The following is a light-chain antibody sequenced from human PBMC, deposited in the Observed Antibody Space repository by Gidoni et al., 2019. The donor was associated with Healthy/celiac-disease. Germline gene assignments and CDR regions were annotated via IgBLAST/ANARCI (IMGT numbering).Light chain of an antibody. V-gene: IGKV2-28*01. CDR3: MQALQTPT. CDR2: LGS. CDR1: QSLLHSNGYNY. J-gene: IGKJ1*01. Sequence: DIVMTQSPLSLPVTPGEPASISCRSSQSLLHSNGYNYLDWYLQKPGQSPQLLIYLGSNRASGVPDRCSGSGSGTEFTLKISRVEAEDVGVYYCMQALQTPTFGQGTKVEIK.